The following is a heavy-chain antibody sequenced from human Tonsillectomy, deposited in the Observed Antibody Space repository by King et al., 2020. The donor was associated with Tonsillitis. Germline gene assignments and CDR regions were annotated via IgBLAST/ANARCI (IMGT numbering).Heavy chain of an antibody. J-gene: IGHJ3*01. V-gene: IGHV1-46*01. D-gene: IGHD6-13*01. Sequence: VQLVESGAEVKKPGASVKVSCKASGYILTACYMHWVRQAPGQGLEGMGMINTSRGNTDYAQSFQGRGTMTRDTSTSTVYMERSSLTSEDTAVYYCATSQIAAADSYDAFDVWGQGTMVTVS. CDR1: GYILTACY. CDR3: ATSQIAAADSYDAFDV. CDR2: INTSRGNT.